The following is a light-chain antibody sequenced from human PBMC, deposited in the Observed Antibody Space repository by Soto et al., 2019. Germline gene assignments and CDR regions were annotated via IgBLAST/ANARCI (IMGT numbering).Light chain of an antibody. CDR3: LPYGSTSVT. Sequence: EMVLTQSPGTLSLSPGERATLSCRASQGVSSSSLAWYQQKPGQVPRLLIYGASTRATDIPDRFSGSGSGTDFTLTISGVEPEDFAVYYCLPYGSTSVTFGGGNKFEIK. J-gene: IGKJ4*01. CDR1: QGVSSSS. V-gene: IGKV3-20*01. CDR2: GAS.